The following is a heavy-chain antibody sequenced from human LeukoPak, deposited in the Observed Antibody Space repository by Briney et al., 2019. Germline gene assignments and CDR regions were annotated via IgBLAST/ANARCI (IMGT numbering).Heavy chain of an antibody. CDR1: GGSISSYY. Sequence: SETLSLTCTVSGGSISSYYWSWIRQPPGKGLEWIGYIYYSGSTNYNPSLKRRVPISVDTSKNQFSLKLSSVTAADTAVYYCAGGSRDGYNLGYWGQGTLVTVSS. J-gene: IGHJ4*02. D-gene: IGHD5-24*01. CDR2: IYYSGST. CDR3: AGGSRDGYNLGY. V-gene: IGHV4-59*01.